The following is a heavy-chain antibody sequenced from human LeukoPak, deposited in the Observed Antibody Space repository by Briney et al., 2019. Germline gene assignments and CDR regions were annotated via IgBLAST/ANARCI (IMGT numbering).Heavy chain of an antibody. Sequence: PGGSLRLSCAASGFTFSDYYMSWIRQAPGKGLEWVSYISSSGSTIDYADSVKGRFTISRDNAKNSLYLQMNSLRAEDTAVYYCIAYSSSFIDYWGQGTLVTVSS. J-gene: IGHJ4*02. D-gene: IGHD6-13*01. CDR3: IAYSSSFIDY. V-gene: IGHV3-11*04. CDR1: GFTFSDYY. CDR2: ISSSGSTI.